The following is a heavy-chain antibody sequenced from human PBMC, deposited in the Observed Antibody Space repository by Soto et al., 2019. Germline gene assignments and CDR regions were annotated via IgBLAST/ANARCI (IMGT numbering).Heavy chain of an antibody. Sequence: PGGSLRLSCAASGFILRNYAMSWVREAPGKGLEWVSGISGSGGDTYYADSVKGRFTISRDNSENTLYLQMNSLRAEDTAVYYCAKDAAFSMGRDTHLFDYWGPGTLVTVSS. D-gene: IGHD3-10*01. CDR2: ISGSGGDT. CDR1: GFILRNYA. J-gene: IGHJ4*02. V-gene: IGHV3-23*01. CDR3: AKDAAFSMGRDTHLFDY.